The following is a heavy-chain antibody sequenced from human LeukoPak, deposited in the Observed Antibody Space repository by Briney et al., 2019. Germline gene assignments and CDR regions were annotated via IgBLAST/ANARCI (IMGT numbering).Heavy chain of an antibody. V-gene: IGHV3-23*01. J-gene: IGHJ6*03. CDR1: GFRFSSYA. CDR2: ISGSGGST. CDR3: ARVLGTPKNNYYYYYMDV. D-gene: IGHD1-14*01. Sequence: GGSLRLSCAASGFRFSSYAMSWVRQAPGKGLEWVSVISGSGGSTHYADSVKGRFTICRDNAKNSLYLQMNSLRAEDTAVYYCARVLGTPKNNYYYYYMDVWSKGTTVTVSS.